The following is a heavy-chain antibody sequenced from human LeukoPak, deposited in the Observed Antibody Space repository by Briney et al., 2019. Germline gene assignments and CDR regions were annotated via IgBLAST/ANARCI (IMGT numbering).Heavy chain of an antibody. V-gene: IGHV4-39*07. CDR1: GGSISTSSYH. CDR2: IYYSGKT. D-gene: IGHD2-2*01. Sequence: SETLSLTCTVSGGSISTSSYHWGWFRQPPGKALECIGTIYYSGKTYYNPSLNSRVTISIHTSKNEFSLKLSSVTAADGAVYYCARSGPPAGRPDAFDIWGQGTMATVSS. CDR3: ARSGPPAGRPDAFDI. J-gene: IGHJ3*02.